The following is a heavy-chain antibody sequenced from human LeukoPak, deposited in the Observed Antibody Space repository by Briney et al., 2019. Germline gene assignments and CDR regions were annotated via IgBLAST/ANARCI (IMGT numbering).Heavy chain of an antibody. CDR1: GGSISSSS. CDR2: ISDTDDST. D-gene: IGHD2-2*01. Sequence: GTLSLTCAVSGGSISSSSWWSWVRQAPGKGLEWVSSISDTDDSTYDADSVKGRFSISRDNSKNTLYLQMNSLRAEDTAIYYCAKGPIPCSSTSCPRSAFDIWGQGTMVTVSS. CDR3: AKGPIPCSSTSCPRSAFDI. J-gene: IGHJ3*02. V-gene: IGHV3-23*01.